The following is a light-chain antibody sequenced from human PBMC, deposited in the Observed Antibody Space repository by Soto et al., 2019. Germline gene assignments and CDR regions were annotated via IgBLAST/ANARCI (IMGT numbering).Light chain of an antibody. CDR3: QKYDSVPFT. CDR1: QGMRTY. V-gene: IGKV1-27*01. CDR2: AAS. Sequence: DIQMTQSPSSLSASVGDRVTITCRSSQGMRTYLAWYQQKPGKVPSLLIYAASTLKSGVPSRFSGSGSGTDFTLTISSLQPEDVATYYCQKYDSVPFTFGPGTKVDFK. J-gene: IGKJ3*01.